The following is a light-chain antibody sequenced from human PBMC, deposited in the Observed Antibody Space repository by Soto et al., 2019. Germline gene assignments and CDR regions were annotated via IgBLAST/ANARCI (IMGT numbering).Light chain of an antibody. V-gene: IGKV3-20*01. J-gene: IGKJ1*01. Sequence: EVVLTQSPCTLSLSPGERATLSCRASQSVSATYIAWYQQKSGQAPRLLLYGASSRATGIPDRFSGSGSGTEFTLTIDRLEPEDFATYYCQQYGSSPRAFGQGTKVDIK. CDR2: GAS. CDR3: QQYGSSPRA. CDR1: QSVSATY.